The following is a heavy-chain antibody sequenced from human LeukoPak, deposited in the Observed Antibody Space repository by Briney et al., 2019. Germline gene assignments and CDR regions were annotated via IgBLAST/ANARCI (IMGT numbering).Heavy chain of an antibody. Sequence: SVKVSCKASGGSFSSYAISWVRQAPGPGLEWMGRTIPILGIANYAQKFKARDTITADKSTSTAYMELSSLRSEDTAVYYCARGPGPDYWGQGTLVTVSS. CDR3: ARGPGPDY. V-gene: IGHV1-69*04. D-gene: IGHD2-2*01. CDR1: GGSFSSYA. J-gene: IGHJ4*02. CDR2: TIPILGIA.